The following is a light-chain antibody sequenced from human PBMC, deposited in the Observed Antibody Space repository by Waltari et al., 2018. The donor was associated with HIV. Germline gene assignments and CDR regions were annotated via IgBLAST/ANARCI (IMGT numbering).Light chain of an antibody. V-gene: IGKV4-1*01. CDR3: QQYYXAPWT. Sequence: DIVMTQSPDSLAVSLGERATIKCKSSQSVLYSYSNKNYLAWYQQKPGQPPKLLIYWASTRESGVPDRFSGSGSETDFALTISSLQAEDVAVYYCQQYYXAPWTFGQGTKVXIK. J-gene: IGKJ1*01. CDR1: QSVLYSYSNKNY. CDR2: WAS.